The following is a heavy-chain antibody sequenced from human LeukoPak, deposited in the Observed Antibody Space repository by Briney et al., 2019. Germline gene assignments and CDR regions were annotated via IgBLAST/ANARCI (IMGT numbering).Heavy chain of an antibody. CDR2: ISGSGGST. CDR3: ANEYDYGDYFDY. D-gene: IGHD4-17*01. V-gene: IGHV3-23*01. J-gene: IGHJ4*02. Sequence: PGGSLRLSCAASGFTFSSYAMSWVRQAAARGLQWVAAISGSGGSTYYADSVKGRFTISRDNSKNTLYLQMNSLRAEDTAVYYCANEYDYGDYFDYWGQGTLVTVSS. CDR1: GFTFSSYA.